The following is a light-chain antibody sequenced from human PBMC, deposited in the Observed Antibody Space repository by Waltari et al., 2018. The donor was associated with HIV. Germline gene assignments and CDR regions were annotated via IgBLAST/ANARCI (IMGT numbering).Light chain of an antibody. CDR1: QSVSSY. J-gene: IGKJ1*01. CDR3: QQRKA. Sequence: EIVLTQSPATLSLSPGERAPLSCRASQSVSSYLAWYQQNPGQAPRLLIYDASNRATGIPARFSGSGSGTDFTLTISSLEPEDFAVYYCQQRKAFGQGTKVEIK. V-gene: IGKV3-11*01. CDR2: DAS.